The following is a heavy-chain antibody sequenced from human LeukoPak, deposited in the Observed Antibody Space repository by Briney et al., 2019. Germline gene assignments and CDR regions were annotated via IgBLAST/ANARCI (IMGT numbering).Heavy chain of an antibody. CDR3: ARQDGYNFGYYFDY. CDR1: GFTFSTYS. V-gene: IGHV3-21*01. D-gene: IGHD5-24*01. J-gene: IGHJ4*02. Sequence: PGGSLRLSCVDSGFTFSTYSMNWVRQAPGKGLEWVSSISSSSSYIYYGDSVKGRFTISRDNAKNSLYLQMNSLRAEDTAVYYCARQDGYNFGYYFDYWGQGTLVTVSS. CDR2: ISSSSSYI.